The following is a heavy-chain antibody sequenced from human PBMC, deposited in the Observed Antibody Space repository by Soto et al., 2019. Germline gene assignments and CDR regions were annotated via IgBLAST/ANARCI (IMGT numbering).Heavy chain of an antibody. Sequence: SVKVSCKASGGTFSSYAISWVRQAPGQGLEWMGGIIPIFGTANYAQKFQGRVTITADESTSTAYMELSSLRSEDTAVYYCAREGGYSYGEFDYWGQGTLVTVSS. V-gene: IGHV1-69*13. J-gene: IGHJ4*02. CDR3: AREGGYSYGEFDY. D-gene: IGHD5-18*01. CDR2: IIPIFGTA. CDR1: GGTFSSYA.